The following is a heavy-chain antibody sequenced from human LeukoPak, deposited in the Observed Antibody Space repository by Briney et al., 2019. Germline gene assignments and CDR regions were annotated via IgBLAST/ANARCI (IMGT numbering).Heavy chain of an antibody. Sequence: GGSLRLSCAASGFTFSSYTMNWVRQAPGKGLEWVSSISSGSSTKYYADSVKGRFTISRDNAKNSLYLQMDSLRDEDTAVYYCARAEVGVRGVIPYYSDYWGQGTLVTVSS. D-gene: IGHD3-10*01. V-gene: IGHV3-48*02. CDR1: GFTFSSYT. J-gene: IGHJ4*02. CDR2: ISSGSSTK. CDR3: ARAEVGVRGVIPYYSDY.